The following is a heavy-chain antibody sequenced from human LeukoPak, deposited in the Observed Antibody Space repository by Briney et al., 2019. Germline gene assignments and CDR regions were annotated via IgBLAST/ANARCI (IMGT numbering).Heavy chain of an antibody. D-gene: IGHD3-10*01. J-gene: IGHJ3*02. CDR2: FNHSGST. V-gene: IGHV4-34*01. Sequence: PSETLSLTCAVYGGSFSGYYWSWIRQPPGKGLEWIGEFNHSGSTNYNPSLKSRVTISVDTSKNQFSLKLSSVTAADTAVYYCARERPPYYYGSGNYRAFDIWGQGTMVTVSS. CDR3: ARERPPYYYGSGNYRAFDI. CDR1: GGSFSGYY.